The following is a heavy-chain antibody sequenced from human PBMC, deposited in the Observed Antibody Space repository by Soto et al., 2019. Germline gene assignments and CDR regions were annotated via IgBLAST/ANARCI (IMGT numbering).Heavy chain of an antibody. CDR3: AKDQVDYYDLTGGMDV. D-gene: IGHD3-22*01. V-gene: IGHV3-30*18. J-gene: IGHJ6*02. CDR1: GFTFSSYG. Sequence: QVQLVESGGGVVQPGRSLRLSCAASGFTFSSYGMHWVRQAPGKGLEWVAVISYDGSNKYYADSVKGRFTISRDNSKNTLYLQMNSLRAEDTAVYYCAKDQVDYYDLTGGMDVWGQGTTVTVSS. CDR2: ISYDGSNK.